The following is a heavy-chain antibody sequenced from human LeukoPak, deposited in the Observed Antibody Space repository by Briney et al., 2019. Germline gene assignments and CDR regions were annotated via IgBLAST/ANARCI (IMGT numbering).Heavy chain of an antibody. CDR3: ARVEKGIAAAGYTNYYYYYGMDV. J-gene: IGHJ6*02. D-gene: IGHD6-13*01. V-gene: IGHV4-34*01. Sequence: SETLSLTCAVYGGSFSGYYWSWIRQPPGKGLEWIGEINHSGSTNYNPSLKSRVTISVDTSKNQFSLKLSSVTAADTAVYYCARVEKGIAAAGYTNYYYYYGMDVWGQGTTVTVSS. CDR2: INHSGST. CDR1: GGSFSGYY.